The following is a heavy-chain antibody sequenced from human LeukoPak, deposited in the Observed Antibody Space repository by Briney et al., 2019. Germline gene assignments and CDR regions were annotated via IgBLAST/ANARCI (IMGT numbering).Heavy chain of an antibody. Sequence: GGSLRLSCAASGFTFNTYWMAWVRQAPGKGLEWVANIKEDESAKHQADSVKGRFTIFRDNAQNSVYLQMSSLRGEDTAIYYCARDVGGSPDYWGQGTLVTVSS. CDR3: ARDVGGSPDY. V-gene: IGHV3-7*01. D-gene: IGHD1-26*01. CDR1: GFTFNTYW. J-gene: IGHJ4*02. CDR2: IKEDESAK.